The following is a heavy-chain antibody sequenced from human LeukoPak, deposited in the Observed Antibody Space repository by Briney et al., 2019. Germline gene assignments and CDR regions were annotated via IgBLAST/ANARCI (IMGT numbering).Heavy chain of an antibody. CDR1: GGSISSDY. V-gene: IGHV4-59*08. CDR2: SYYSGST. J-gene: IGHJ4*02. Sequence: PSETLSLTCTVSGGSISSDYWSWIRQPPGKGLEWIGWSYYSGSTTYNPSLKSRVTMSLDTSKTQFSLKLSSVTAADTAVYYCARQINRYVYFDSWGQGTLVTVSS. CDR3: ARQINRYVYFDS. D-gene: IGHD3-16*02.